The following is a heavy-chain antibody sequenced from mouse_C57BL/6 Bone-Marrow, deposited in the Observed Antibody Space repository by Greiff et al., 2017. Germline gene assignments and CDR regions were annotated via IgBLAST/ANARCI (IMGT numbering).Heavy chain of an antibody. Sequence: EVQVVESGGGLVKPGGSLKLSCAASGFTFSDYGMHWVRQAPEKGLEWVAYISSGSSTIYYADTVKGRFTISRDNAKNTLFLQMTSLRSEDTAMYYCARTGNYYGTSYAMDYWGQGTSVTVSS. D-gene: IGHD1-2*01. J-gene: IGHJ4*01. CDR2: ISSGSSTI. CDR3: ARTGNYYGTSYAMDY. CDR1: GFTFSDYG. V-gene: IGHV5-17*01.